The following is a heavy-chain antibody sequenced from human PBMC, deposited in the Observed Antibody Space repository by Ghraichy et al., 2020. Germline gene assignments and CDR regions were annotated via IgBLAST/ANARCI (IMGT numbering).Heavy chain of an antibody. CDR2: IKSDGSST. Sequence: SCAASGFTLSNYWMHWVRQAPGKGLVLVSRIKSDGSSTIYADSVKGRFTISRDNAKNTLFLQMNSLRAEDTAVYYCAREYCSGGRCYFGTGGSHFDYWGPGILVTVSS. V-gene: IGHV3-74*01. J-gene: IGHJ4*02. D-gene: IGHD2-15*01. CDR3: AREYCSGGRCYFGTGGSHFDY. CDR1: GFTLSNYW.